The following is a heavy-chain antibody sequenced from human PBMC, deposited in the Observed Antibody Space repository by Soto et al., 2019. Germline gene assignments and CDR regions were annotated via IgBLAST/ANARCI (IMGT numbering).Heavy chain of an antibody. CDR1: GGSISSNH. CDR2: IYYSGST. D-gene: IGHD2-15*01. Sequence: SETLSLTCTVSGGSISSNHWSWIRQPPGKGLEWIGYIYYSGSTNYNPSLRSRVTISVDRSKGQFSLKLSSVTAADTAVYYCARTLVVGFYFDSWGQGTLVTVSS. V-gene: IGHV4-59*12. CDR3: ARTLVVGFYFDS. J-gene: IGHJ4*02.